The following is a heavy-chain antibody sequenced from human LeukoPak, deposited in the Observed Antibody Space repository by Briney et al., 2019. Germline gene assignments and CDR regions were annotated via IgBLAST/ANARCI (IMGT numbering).Heavy chain of an antibody. D-gene: IGHD6-19*01. J-gene: IGHJ4*02. CDR2: ISASAGGT. CDR3: AKSSSGWWSFDY. Sequence: HSGGSLRLSCAASGFTFSSFAMSWVRQAPGKGLEWVSGISASAGGTYYADSVKGRFTISRDNSKNTVSLQMNSLRAEDTAVYYCAKSSSGWWSFDYWGQGTLVTVSS. V-gene: IGHV3-23*01. CDR1: GFTFSSFA.